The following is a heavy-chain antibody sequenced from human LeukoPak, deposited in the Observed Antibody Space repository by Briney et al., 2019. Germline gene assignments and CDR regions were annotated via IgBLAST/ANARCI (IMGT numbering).Heavy chain of an antibody. D-gene: IGHD6-19*01. Sequence: GRSLRLSCAASGFAFSSYAMHWVRQAPGQGLEWMGWINPNSGGTNYAQKFQGRVTMTRDTSISTAYMELSRLRSDDTAVYYSARDRIAVAGTGNRFDYWGQGTLVTVSS. CDR1: GFAFSSYA. CDR2: INPNSGGT. V-gene: IGHV1-2*02. CDR3: ARDRIAVAGTGNRFDY. J-gene: IGHJ4*02.